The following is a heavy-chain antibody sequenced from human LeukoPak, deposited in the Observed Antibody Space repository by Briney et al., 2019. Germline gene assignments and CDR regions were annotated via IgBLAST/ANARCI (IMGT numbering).Heavy chain of an antibody. Sequence: PSETLSLTCAVYGGSFSGYYWSWIRQPPGKGLEWIGEINHSGSTNYNPSLKSRVTISVDTSKNQFSLKLSSVTAADTAVYYCARSSREWIQLSPAHGMDVWGQGTTVTVSS. CDR1: GGSFSGYY. V-gene: IGHV4-34*01. J-gene: IGHJ6*02. D-gene: IGHD5-18*01. CDR3: ARSSREWIQLSPAHGMDV. CDR2: INHSGST.